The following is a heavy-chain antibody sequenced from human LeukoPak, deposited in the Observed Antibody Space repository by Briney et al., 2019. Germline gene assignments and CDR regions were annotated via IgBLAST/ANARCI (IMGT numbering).Heavy chain of an antibody. Sequence: GGSLRLSCAASGFTVNDNQMNGVRQAPGKGPEWVSVIYSGGGTFYADSVKGRFTISRDNSKTTLYLQMNSLRPEDTAVYYCESWVPPFDYWGQGILVTVSS. V-gene: IGHV3-66*01. D-gene: IGHD1-1*01. CDR3: ESWVPPFDY. CDR2: IYSGGGT. J-gene: IGHJ4*02. CDR1: GFTVNDNQ.